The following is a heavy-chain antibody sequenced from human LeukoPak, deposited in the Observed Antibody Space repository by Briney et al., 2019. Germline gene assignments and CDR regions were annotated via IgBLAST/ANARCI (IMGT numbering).Heavy chain of an antibody. J-gene: IGHJ3*02. CDR3: ARDLYSYGSDAFDI. CDR2: ISSGSTSI. Sequence: PGGSLRPSCGVSGFPFSSYGMNWGRQTPGKGREWVSYISSGSTSIYYADAVKGRFTTSRDNARNSLYLQMNSLRPEDTAMYYCARDLYSYGSDAFDIWGQGTMVTVSS. V-gene: IGHV3-48*01. CDR1: GFPFSSYG. D-gene: IGHD5-18*01.